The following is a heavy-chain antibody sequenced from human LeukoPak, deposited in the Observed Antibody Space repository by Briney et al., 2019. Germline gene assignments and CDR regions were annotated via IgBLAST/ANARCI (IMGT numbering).Heavy chain of an antibody. CDR2: ISSSSSYI. CDR3: ARGGLEEYYFDY. Sequence: PGGSLRLSCAASGFTFSDYYMSWIRQAPGKGLEWVSSISSSSSYIYYADSVKGRFTISRDNAKNSLYLQMNSLRAEDTAVYYCARGGLEEYYFDYWGQGTLVTVSS. CDR1: GFTFSDYY. J-gene: IGHJ4*02. D-gene: IGHD6-19*01. V-gene: IGHV3-11*06.